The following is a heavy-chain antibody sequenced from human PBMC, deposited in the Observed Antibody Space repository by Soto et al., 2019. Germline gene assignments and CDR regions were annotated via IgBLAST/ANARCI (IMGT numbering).Heavy chain of an antibody. D-gene: IGHD1-7*01. CDR3: AKDRRGIWNYAGDFDI. CDR1: GFTFINYA. V-gene: IGHV3-23*01. J-gene: IGHJ3*02. Sequence: GGSLRLSCAASGFTFINYAMGWVRQAPGKGLEWVSSISNGGGSTKYADSVKGRFSISRDNSKNTLDLQMNSLGADDTAVYYCAKDRRGIWNYAGDFDIWGQGTMVTVSS. CDR2: ISNGGGST.